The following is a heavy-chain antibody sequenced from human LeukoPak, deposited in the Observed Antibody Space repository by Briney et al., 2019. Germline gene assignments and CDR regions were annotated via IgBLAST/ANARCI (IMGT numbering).Heavy chain of an antibody. Sequence: SETLSLTCAVYGGAFSGYYWSWIRQPPGKGLEWIGEINHSGSTNYNPSLKSRVTISVDTSKNQFSLKLSSVTAADTAVYYCARGKSYYHDSSGYYPYYFDYWGQGTLVTVSS. V-gene: IGHV4-34*01. D-gene: IGHD3-22*01. CDR1: GGAFSGYY. CDR3: ARGKSYYHDSSGYYPYYFDY. J-gene: IGHJ4*02. CDR2: INHSGST.